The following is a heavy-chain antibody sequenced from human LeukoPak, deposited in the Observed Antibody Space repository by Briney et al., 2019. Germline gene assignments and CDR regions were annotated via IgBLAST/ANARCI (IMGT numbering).Heavy chain of an antibody. CDR3: AKDLYGGYYYFDY. D-gene: IGHD4-23*01. J-gene: IGHJ4*02. CDR1: GFTFSSYG. Sequence: GGSLRLSCAASGFTFSSYGMHWVRQAPGKGLEWVSGITGSGGNTYYADSVKGRFTISRDNSKNTMYLQMNSLRAEDTAVYYCAKDLYGGYYYFDYWGQGTLVTVSS. V-gene: IGHV3-23*01. CDR2: ITGSGGNT.